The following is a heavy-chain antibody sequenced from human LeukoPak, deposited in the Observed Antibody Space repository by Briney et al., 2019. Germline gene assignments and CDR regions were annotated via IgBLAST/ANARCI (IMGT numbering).Heavy chain of an antibody. CDR2: ISSSGGST. CDR3: ARYSSQRGYFYGFYYFDY. Sequence: PGGPLRLSCAASGFTFSSFAMSWVRQAPGKGLEWVSTISSSGGSTYYADSVKGRFTISRDNSKNTQFLQMNSLRAEDTAVYYCARYSSQRGYFYGFYYFDYWGQGTLVTVSS. V-gene: IGHV3-23*01. CDR1: GFTFSSFA. D-gene: IGHD5-18*01. J-gene: IGHJ4*02.